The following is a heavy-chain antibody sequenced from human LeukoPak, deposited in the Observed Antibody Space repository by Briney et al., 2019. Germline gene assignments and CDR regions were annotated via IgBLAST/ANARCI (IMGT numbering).Heavy chain of an antibody. V-gene: IGHV4-39*01. J-gene: IGHJ4*02. CDR1: GGSISSSSYY. CDR2: IYYSGST. CDR3: ARDYYDSSGYIVFDY. Sequence: SETLSLTCTVSGGSISSSSYYWGWIRQPPGKGLEWIGSIYYSGSTYYNPSPKSRVTISVHTSKNQFSLKLSSVTPADTAVYYCARDYYDSSGYIVFDYWGQGTLVTVSS. D-gene: IGHD3-22*01.